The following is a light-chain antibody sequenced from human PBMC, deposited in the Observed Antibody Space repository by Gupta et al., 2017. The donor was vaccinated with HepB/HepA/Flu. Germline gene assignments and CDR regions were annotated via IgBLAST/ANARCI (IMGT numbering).Light chain of an antibody. CDR1: QSISSY. CDR3: QQSYRTPRWT. V-gene: IGKV1-39*01. CDR2: AAS. J-gene: IGKJ1*01. Sequence: DIQMTQSPSSLSASVGDRVTITCRASQSISSYLNWYQQKPGKAPKLLIYAASSLQSGVPSRFSGSGSGTDFTLTISSRQPEDFATYYCQQSYRTPRWTFGQGTKVEIK.